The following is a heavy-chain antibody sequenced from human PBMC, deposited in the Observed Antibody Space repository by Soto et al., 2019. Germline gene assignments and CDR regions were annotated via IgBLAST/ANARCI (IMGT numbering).Heavy chain of an antibody. CDR3: ARHGGPRTKIRELDP. CDR2: IYYSGST. CDR1: GGSISSGGYY. D-gene: IGHD1-1*01. J-gene: IGHJ5*02. Sequence: PSETLSLTCTVSGGSISSGGYYWSWIRQHPGKGLEWIGYIYYSGSTNYNPSLKSRVTISVDTSKNQFSLKLSSVTAADTAVYYCARHGGPRTKIRELDPWGQGTLVTVSS. V-gene: IGHV4-61*08.